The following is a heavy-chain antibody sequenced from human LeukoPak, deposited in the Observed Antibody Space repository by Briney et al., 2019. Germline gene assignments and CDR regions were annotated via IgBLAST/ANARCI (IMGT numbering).Heavy chain of an antibody. CDR2: ISGSGGST. CDR1: GFTVSRNN. D-gene: IGHD2-2*01. Sequence: GGSLRLSCAASGFTVSRNNLSWVRQAPGKGLEWVSAISGSGGSTYYADSVKGRFTISRDNSKNTLYLQMNSLRAEDTAVYYCAKDGSTSIGRLYYFDYWGQGTLVTVSS. J-gene: IGHJ4*02. CDR3: AKDGSTSIGRLYYFDY. V-gene: IGHV3-23*01.